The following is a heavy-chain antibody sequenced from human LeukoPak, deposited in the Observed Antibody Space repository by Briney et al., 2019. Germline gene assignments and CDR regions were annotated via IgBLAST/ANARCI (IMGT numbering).Heavy chain of an antibody. J-gene: IGHJ4*02. CDR2: FRGSDGST. D-gene: IGHD6-19*01. Sequence: PGGSLRLSCAASGFTFYNYAMTWVPQAPGKGLEWVSTFRGSDGSTYYRDSVKGRFTISGDYSKTTLYLQMNSLRAEDTALYYCARLTITSGWYEDYWGQGTPVTVSS. CDR3: ARLTITSGWYEDY. CDR1: GFTFYNYA. V-gene: IGHV3-23*01.